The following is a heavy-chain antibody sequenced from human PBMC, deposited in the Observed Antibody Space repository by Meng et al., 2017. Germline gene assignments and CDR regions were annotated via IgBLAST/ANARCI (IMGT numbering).Heavy chain of an antibody. CDR1: GDSVSSNSAA. CDR3: AKATMAAAGTFRIYYFDY. V-gene: IGHV6-1*01. J-gene: IGHJ4*02. CDR2: TYYRSKWYN. D-gene: IGHD6-13*01. Sequence: SCAISGDSVSSNSAAWNWIRQSPSRGLEWLGRTYYRSKWYNDYAVSVKSRIAINPDTSKNQFSLQLNSVTPEDTAVYYCAKATMAAAGTFRIYYFDYWGQGTLVTVSS.